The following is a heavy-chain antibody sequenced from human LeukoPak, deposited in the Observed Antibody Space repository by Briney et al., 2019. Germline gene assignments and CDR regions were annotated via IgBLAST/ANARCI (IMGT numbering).Heavy chain of an antibody. J-gene: IGHJ4*02. V-gene: IGHV3-11*04. CDR2: ISGSGTDI. CDR3: VRGPGRDGGY. D-gene: IGHD1-26*01. Sequence: GGSLRLSCAASGFTFRDNYMSWIRQAPGKGPEWLCYISGSGTDINYAAPVKGRFTISRDNAKNSLFLQMNNLRVEDTAVYYCVRGPGRDGGYWGQGTLVTVFS. CDR1: GFTFRDNY.